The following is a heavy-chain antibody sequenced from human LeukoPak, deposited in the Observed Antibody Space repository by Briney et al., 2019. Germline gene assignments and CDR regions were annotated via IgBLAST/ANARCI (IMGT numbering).Heavy chain of an antibody. CDR3: AKDQGGNYYYYMDV. Sequence: GGSLRLSCAAFGFTFSNYGMHWVRQAPGKGLEWVAFIWYDGSNKYYADSVKGRFTISRDSSQSALYLQMNSLRAEDTAVYYCAKDQGGNYYYYMDVWGKGTTVTVSS. CDR2: IWYDGSNK. CDR1: GFTFSNYG. J-gene: IGHJ6*03. V-gene: IGHV3-30*02. D-gene: IGHD3-16*01.